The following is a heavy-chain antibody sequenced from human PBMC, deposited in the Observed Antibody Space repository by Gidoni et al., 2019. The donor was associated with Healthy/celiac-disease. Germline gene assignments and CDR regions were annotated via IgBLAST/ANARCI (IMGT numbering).Heavy chain of an antibody. V-gene: IGHV4-39*01. CDR2: IYYSGST. J-gene: IGHJ3*02. D-gene: IGHD2-2*02. CDR3: ARRVRLPAAILTDAFDI. Sequence: QLQLQESGPGLVKPSETLSLTCTVSGGSISSSIYYWGWIRQPPGKGLEWIGSIYYSGSTYYNPSLKSRVTISVDTSKNQFSLKLSSVTAADTAVYYCARRVRLPAAILTDAFDIWGQGTMVTVSS. CDR1: GGSISSSIYY.